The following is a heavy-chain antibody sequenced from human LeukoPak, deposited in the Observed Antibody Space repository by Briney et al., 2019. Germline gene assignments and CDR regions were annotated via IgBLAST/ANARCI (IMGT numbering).Heavy chain of an antibody. CDR1: GFTFSYAW. CDR3: YTVLVWGGYDAKETDK. V-gene: IGHV3-15*01. J-gene: IGHJ4*02. Sequence: GGSLRLSCVASGFTFSYAWMNWVRQAPGKGLEGVGRIKRKSDGGATDYTAPVKGRFTISRDDSENTLYLHMNSLGTEDTGVYYCYTVLVWGGYDAKETDKWGQGTLVTVSS. CDR2: IKRKSDGGAT. D-gene: IGHD5-12*01.